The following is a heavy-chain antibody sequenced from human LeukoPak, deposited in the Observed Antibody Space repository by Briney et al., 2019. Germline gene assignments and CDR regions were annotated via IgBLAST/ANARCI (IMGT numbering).Heavy chain of an antibody. D-gene: IGHD6-19*01. CDR2: FSSSGSTK. Sequence: GGSLRLSCAASGFTFSSYEMNWVRQAPGKGLEWVSYFSSSGSTKYYADSVKGGFTISRDYATNSLYLQMNSLRAEDTAVYYCARVISSGTDYFDYWGQGTLVTVSS. CDR3: ARVISSGTDYFDY. V-gene: IGHV3-48*03. J-gene: IGHJ4*02. CDR1: GFTFSSYE.